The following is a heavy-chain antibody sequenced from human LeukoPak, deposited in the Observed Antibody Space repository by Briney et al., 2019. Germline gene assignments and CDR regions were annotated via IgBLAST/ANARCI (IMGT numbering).Heavy chain of an antibody. CDR1: GFTFSSYA. CDR3: AKWYDSSGYYYPFDY. CDR2: ISGSGGST. D-gene: IGHD3-22*01. Sequence: GGSLRLSCAASGFTFSSYAMSWVRQAPGKGLEWVSAISGSGGSTYYADSVKGRFTTSRDNSKNTLYLQMNSLRAEDTAVYYCAKWYDSSGYYYPFDYWGQGTLVTVSS. J-gene: IGHJ4*02. V-gene: IGHV3-23*01.